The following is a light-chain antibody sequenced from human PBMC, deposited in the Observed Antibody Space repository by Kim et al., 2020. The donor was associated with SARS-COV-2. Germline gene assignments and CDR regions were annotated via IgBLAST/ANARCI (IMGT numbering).Light chain of an antibody. Sequence: GAAGKLTCALGGGHNDYGIAWHQQQPERGPHFLLKVNRDGSHYRGDGIPDRFSGSSSESDRYLTISNLQSDDEADYYCQTWGTPVVFGGGTQLTVL. V-gene: IGLV4-69*01. CDR3: QTWGTPVV. J-gene: IGLJ2*01. CDR1: GGHNDYG. CDR2: VNRDGSH.